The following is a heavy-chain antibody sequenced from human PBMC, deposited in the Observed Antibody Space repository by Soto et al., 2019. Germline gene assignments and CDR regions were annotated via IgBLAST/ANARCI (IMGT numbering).Heavy chain of an antibody. Sequence: QVQLVQSGAEVKKPGASVKVSCKASGYTFTDYAIHWVRQAPGQRLEWMGWINPINGNTKYSQKFRGRGTISRDTSASTAYMELRRLRFEDTAVYYCARQMVRGVDWFDPWGQGTVVTVSS. D-gene: IGHD3-10*01. CDR1: GYTFTDYA. V-gene: IGHV1-3*01. J-gene: IGHJ5*02. CDR3: ARQMVRGVDWFDP. CDR2: INPINGNT.